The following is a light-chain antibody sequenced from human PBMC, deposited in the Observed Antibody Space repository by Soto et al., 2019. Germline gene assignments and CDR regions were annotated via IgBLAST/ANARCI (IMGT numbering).Light chain of an antibody. CDR2: EVS. Sequence: QSALTQPASVSGSPGQSITISCSGTSSDVGAYDFVSWYQQHPGKAPKLIIFEVSHRPSGVSNRFSGSKSGNMASLTISGLQAEDESDYYCSSYTTSSALVVFGGGTQLTVL. CDR3: SSYTTSSALVV. J-gene: IGLJ2*01. V-gene: IGLV2-14*01. CDR1: SSDVGAYDF.